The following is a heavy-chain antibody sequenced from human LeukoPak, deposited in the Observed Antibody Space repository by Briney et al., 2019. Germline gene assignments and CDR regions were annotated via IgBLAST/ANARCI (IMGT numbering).Heavy chain of an antibody. J-gene: IGHJ4*02. CDR3: ATPKMIHYDSSALDY. Sequence: ASVKVSCKVFGYTLTELSMHWVRQTPGKGLEWMGGFDPEDGETIYAQKFQGRVTMTEDTSTDTAYMELSSLRSEDTAVYYCATPKMIHYDSSALDYWGQGTLVTVSS. D-gene: IGHD3-22*01. V-gene: IGHV1-24*01. CDR1: GYTLTELS. CDR2: FDPEDGET.